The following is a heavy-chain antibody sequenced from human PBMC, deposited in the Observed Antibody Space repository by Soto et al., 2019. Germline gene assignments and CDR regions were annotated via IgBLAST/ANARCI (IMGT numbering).Heavy chain of an antibody. V-gene: IGHV3-48*01. Sequence: EVQLVESGGGLVQPGGSLRLSCAASGFTFSSYSMNWVRQAPGKGLEWVSYISSSSSTIYYADSVKGRFTISRDNAKKSLYLQMNSLRAEDTAVYYCARDCSSTSCHFDYWGQGPLVTVSS. CDR3: ARDCSSTSCHFDY. J-gene: IGHJ4*02. CDR2: ISSSSSTI. CDR1: GFTFSSYS. D-gene: IGHD2-2*01.